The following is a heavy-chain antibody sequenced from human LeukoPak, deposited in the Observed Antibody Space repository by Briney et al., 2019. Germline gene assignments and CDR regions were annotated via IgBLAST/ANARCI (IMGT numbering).Heavy chain of an antibody. V-gene: IGHV3-30*04. Sequence: QPGGSLRLSCAASGFTFSSYAMHWVRQAPGKGLEWVAVTSYDGNITYSIDSVKGRFTISRDNAKNSLFLQMNSLRAEDTAVYFCARATWDPNYYYYMDVWGKGTTVTISS. CDR2: TSYDGNIT. J-gene: IGHJ6*03. CDR3: ARATWDPNYYYYMDV. CDR1: GFTFSSYA. D-gene: IGHD1-26*01.